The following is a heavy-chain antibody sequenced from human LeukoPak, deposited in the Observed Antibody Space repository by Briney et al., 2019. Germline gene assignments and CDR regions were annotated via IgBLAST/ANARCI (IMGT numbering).Heavy chain of an antibody. CDR3: ASLLGSGYSLDY. J-gene: IGHJ4*02. D-gene: IGHD3-22*01. Sequence: PGGSLRLSCAASGFTFSSYEMNWVRQAPGKGLEWVSYISSSGSTIYYADSVKGRFTISRDNAKNSLYLQMNSLRAEDTAVYYCASLLGSGYSLDYWGQGTLVTVSS. CDR1: GFTFSSYE. CDR2: ISSSGSTI. V-gene: IGHV3-48*03.